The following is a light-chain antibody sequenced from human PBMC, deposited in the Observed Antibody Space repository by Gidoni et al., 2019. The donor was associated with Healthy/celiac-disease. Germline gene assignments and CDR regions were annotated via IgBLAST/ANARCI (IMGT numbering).Light chain of an antibody. V-gene: IGKV1-39*01. J-gene: IGKJ2*01. CDR1: QRFSSY. Sequence: DIQMPQSPSSLSASVGDRVTITGRASQRFSSYLNWDQQKPGKAPMLLIYAASSLQSVVPSEFSGTGSGTDFTLTITRLHPQDFSTYSCLQSYSTPYTFGQGTKLEIK. CDR3: LQSYSTPYT. CDR2: AAS.